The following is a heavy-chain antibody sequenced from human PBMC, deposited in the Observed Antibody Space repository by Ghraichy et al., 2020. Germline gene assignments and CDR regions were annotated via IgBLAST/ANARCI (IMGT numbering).Heavy chain of an antibody. CDR1: GGSISSYY. CDR2: IYYSGST. Sequence: SETLSLTCTVSGGSISSYYWSWIRQPPGKGLEWIGYIYYSGSTNYNPSLKSRVTISVDTSKNQFSLKLSSVTAADTAVYYCARRRGNFDLWGRGTLVTVSS. CDR3: ARRRGNFDL. J-gene: IGHJ2*01. V-gene: IGHV4-59*08.